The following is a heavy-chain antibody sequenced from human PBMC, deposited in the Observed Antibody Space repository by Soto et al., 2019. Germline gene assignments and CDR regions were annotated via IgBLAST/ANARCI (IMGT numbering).Heavy chain of an antibody. Sequence: PSETLSLTCAVSGYSISSGYYWGWIRQPPGKGLEWIGSIYHSGSTYYNASLKSRVTISVGTSKNQFSLKLTSVTDADTAVYYCASGIDFYYAMDVWGQGTTVTVSS. CDR2: IYHSGST. CDR1: GYSISSGYY. J-gene: IGHJ6*01. V-gene: IGHV4-38-2*01. CDR3: ASGIDFYYAMDV.